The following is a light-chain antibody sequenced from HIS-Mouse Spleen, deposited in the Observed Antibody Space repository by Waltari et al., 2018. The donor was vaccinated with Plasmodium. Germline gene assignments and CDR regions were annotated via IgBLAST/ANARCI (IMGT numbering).Light chain of an antibody. J-gene: IGLJ2*01. Sequence: SYELTQPPSVSVSPGQTARITCSGDALPKKYAYWYQQKSGQAPVLVIYEDSKRPSGIPERCSGSSSGTMATWTIRGAQVEDEADYYCYSTDSSGNHRVFGGGTKLTVL. CDR3: YSTDSSGNHRV. V-gene: IGLV3-10*01. CDR1: ALPKKY. CDR2: EDS.